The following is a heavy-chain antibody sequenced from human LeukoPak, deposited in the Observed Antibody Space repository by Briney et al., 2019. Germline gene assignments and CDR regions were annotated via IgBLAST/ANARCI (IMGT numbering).Heavy chain of an antibody. Sequence: GGSLRLSCAASGFRFNTFWMSWVRQAPGKELEWVANIKQDGNEKYYADSVKGRFTISRDNGKNSLDLQMNSLRADDTAFYYCARDTLGEGEDANYAVYYFDYWGQGTVVTVSS. CDR2: IKQDGNEK. D-gene: IGHD4/OR15-4a*01. V-gene: IGHV3-7*01. CDR1: GFRFNTFW. CDR3: ARDTLGEGEDANYAVYYFDY. J-gene: IGHJ4*02.